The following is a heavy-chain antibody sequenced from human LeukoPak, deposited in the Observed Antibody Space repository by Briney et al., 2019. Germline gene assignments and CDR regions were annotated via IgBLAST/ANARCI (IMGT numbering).Heavy chain of an antibody. CDR3: AKDPARYDFWSGHIDY. CDR1: GFTFSSYG. J-gene: IGHJ4*02. V-gene: IGHV3-30*19. D-gene: IGHD3-3*01. Sequence: PGGSLRLSCAASGFTFSSYGMHWVRQAPGKGLEWVAVISYDGSNKYYADSVKGRFTISRDNSKNTLNLQMSSLRPEDTAVYYCAKDPARYDFWSGHIDYWGQGTLVTVSS. CDR2: ISYDGSNK.